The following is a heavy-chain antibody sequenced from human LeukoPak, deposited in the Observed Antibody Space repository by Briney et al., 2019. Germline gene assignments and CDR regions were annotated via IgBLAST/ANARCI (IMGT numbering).Heavy chain of an antibody. J-gene: IGHJ4*02. Sequence: GGSLRLSCEASGFSIKIYEINWVRQAPGKALEWVSYISSRGTTMYYADSVKGRFTVSRDNAENSVYLQMNSVKAEDTAVYYCARENVNGYHSFDFWGQGALVAVSS. CDR3: ARENVNGYHSFDF. CDR2: ISSRGTTM. D-gene: IGHD5-12*01. V-gene: IGHV3-48*03. CDR1: GFSIKIYE.